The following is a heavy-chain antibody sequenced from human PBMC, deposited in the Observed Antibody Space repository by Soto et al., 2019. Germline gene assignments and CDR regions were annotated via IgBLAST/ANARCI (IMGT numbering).Heavy chain of an antibody. CDR3: ARGLTGTTTPFDY. CDR2: IYHSGST. Sequence: SETLSLTCAVSGGSISSGGYSWSWIRQPPGKGLEWIGYIYHSGSTYYNPSLKSRVTISVDRSKNQFSLKLSSVTAADTAVYYCARGLTGTTTPFDYWGQGTLVTVSS. J-gene: IGHJ4*02. V-gene: IGHV4-30-2*01. D-gene: IGHD1-1*01. CDR1: GGSISSGGYS.